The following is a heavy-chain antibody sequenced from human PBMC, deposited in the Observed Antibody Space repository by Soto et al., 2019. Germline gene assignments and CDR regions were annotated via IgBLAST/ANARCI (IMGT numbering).Heavy chain of an antibody. CDR1: GGSISSGGYS. Sequence: PSETLSLTCAVSGGSISSGGYSWSWIRQPPGKGLEWIGYIYYSGSTYYNPSLKSRVTISVDTSKNQFSLKLSSVTAADTAVYYCASGRHSDYDYDYWGQGALVTVSS. CDR3: ASGRHSDYDYDY. CDR2: IYYSGST. J-gene: IGHJ4*02. V-gene: IGHV4-30-2*03. D-gene: IGHD5-12*01.